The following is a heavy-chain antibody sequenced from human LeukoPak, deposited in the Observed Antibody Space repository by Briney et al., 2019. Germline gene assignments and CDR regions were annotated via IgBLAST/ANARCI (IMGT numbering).Heavy chain of an antibody. V-gene: IGHV3-21*01. J-gene: IGHJ4*02. D-gene: IGHD5-12*01. CDR3: SRDRLGGLDY. CDR1: GFDFSTYA. CDR2: ISTTSTYI. Sequence: PGGSPRLSCAASGFDFSTYAINWVRQAPGKGLEWVSSISTTSTYIFYADSLKGRFTISRDNAKNSVYLQMNTLRPEDTAVYYCSRDRLGGLDYWGQGTLVTVSS.